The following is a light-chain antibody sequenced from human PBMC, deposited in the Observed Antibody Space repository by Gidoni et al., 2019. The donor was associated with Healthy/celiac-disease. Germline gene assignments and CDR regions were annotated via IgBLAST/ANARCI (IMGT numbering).Light chain of an antibody. Sequence: DIQMTQSPSSVSASVGDRVHITCRASQGISSWLAWHQQKPGKAPKLLIYAASSLQSGVPSRFSGSGSGTDFTLTISSLQPEDFATYYCQQANSFPPTFGGGTKVEIK. J-gene: IGKJ4*01. CDR2: AAS. CDR1: QGISSW. V-gene: IGKV1D-12*01. CDR3: QQANSFPPT.